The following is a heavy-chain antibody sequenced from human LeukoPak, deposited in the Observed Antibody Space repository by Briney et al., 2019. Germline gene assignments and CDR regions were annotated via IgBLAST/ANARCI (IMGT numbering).Heavy chain of an antibody. V-gene: IGHV1-46*01. CDR3: ALLYYYDSSGYSLSGNAFDI. J-gene: IGHJ3*02. Sequence: GASVKVSCKASGYTFTSYYMHWVRQAPGQGLEWMGIINPSGGSTSYAQKFQGRVTMTRDTSTSTVYMELSSLRSEDTAVYYCALLYYYDSSGYSLSGNAFDIWGQGTMVTVSS. D-gene: IGHD3-22*01. CDR1: GYTFTSYY. CDR2: INPSGGST.